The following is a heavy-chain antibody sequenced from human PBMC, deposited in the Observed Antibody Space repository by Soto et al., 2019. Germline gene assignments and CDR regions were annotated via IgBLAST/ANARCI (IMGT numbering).Heavy chain of an antibody. CDR2: IKSKTDGGTT. Sequence: PGGSLRLSCXASGFTFSNAWMSWVRQAPGKGLEWVGRIKSKTDGGTTDYAAPVKGRFTISRDDSKNTLYLQMNSLKTEDTAVYYCTTDGGVGDYSNAWRYYYYYMDVWGKGTTVTVSS. V-gene: IGHV3-15*01. D-gene: IGHD4-4*01. J-gene: IGHJ6*03. CDR1: GFTFSNAW. CDR3: TTDGGVGDYSNAWRYYYYYMDV.